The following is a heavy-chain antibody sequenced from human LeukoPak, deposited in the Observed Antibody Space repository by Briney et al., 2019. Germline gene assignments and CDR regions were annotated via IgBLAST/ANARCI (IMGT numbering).Heavy chain of an antibody. CDR2: IYYSGST. CDR3: ARGGGPGDAFDI. Sequence: SETLSLTCTVSGGSISSYYWSWIRQPPGKGLEWIGYIYYSGSTNYNPSLKSRVTISVDTSKNQFSLKLGSVTAADTAVYYCARGGGPGDAFDIWGQGTMVTVSS. V-gene: IGHV4-59*01. J-gene: IGHJ3*02. D-gene: IGHD2-15*01. CDR1: GGSISSYY.